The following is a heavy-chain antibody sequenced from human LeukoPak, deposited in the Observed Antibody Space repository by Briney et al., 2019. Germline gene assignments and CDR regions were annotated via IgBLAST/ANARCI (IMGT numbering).Heavy chain of an antibody. D-gene: IGHD2-2*02. CDR3: TRDGQYCISTACYIDSYYGMVV. V-gene: IGHV3-30-3*01. J-gene: IGHJ6*02. Sequence: GRSLRLSCAASGFTFSSYAMHWVRQAPGKGLEWVAAITDDGSNKYYADSVKGRFTISRDNSKNTVYLQMNSLRGEDTAVYYCTRDGQYCISTACYIDSYYGMVVWGQGTTVTVSS. CDR1: GFTFSSYA. CDR2: ITDDGSNK.